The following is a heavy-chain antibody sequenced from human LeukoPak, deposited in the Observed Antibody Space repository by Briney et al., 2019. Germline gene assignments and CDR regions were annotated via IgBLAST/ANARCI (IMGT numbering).Heavy chain of an antibody. J-gene: IGHJ3*02. V-gene: IGHV1-46*01. Sequence: ASVKVSCKASGYTFTRHYMYWVRRAPGQGLEWMGIINPSGGSTSYEQKFQGRVTMTRDTSTSTVYMKLTSLRSEDTAVYYCARASNDALDIWGQGTMVTVSS. CDR3: ARASNDALDI. CDR2: INPSGGST. CDR1: GYTFTRHY.